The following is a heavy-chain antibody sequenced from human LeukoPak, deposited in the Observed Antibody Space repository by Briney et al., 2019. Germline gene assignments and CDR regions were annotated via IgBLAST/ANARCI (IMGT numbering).Heavy chain of an antibody. CDR1: GFTFSDYY. Sequence: GGSLRLSCAASGFTFSDYYMSWIRQAPGKGLEWVSYITSGSTIYYADSVKGRFTISRDNAKNSLSLQMNSLRAEDTAVYYCAREYSGSYLEGSFDYWGQGTLVTVSS. V-gene: IGHV3-11*01. J-gene: IGHJ4*02. CDR3: AREYSGSYLEGSFDY. CDR2: ITSGSTI. D-gene: IGHD1-26*01.